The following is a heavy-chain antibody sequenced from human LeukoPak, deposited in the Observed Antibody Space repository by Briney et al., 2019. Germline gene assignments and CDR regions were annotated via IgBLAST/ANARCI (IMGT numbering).Heavy chain of an antibody. V-gene: IGHV1-2*02. Sequence: ASVKVSCKASGYTFTGYYMHWVRQAPGQGLEWMGWINPNSGGTNYAQKFQGRVTMTRDTSISTAYMELSRLRSDDTAVYYCARDPPRRYYDSSGYYPISPWFDPWGQGTLVTVSS. CDR3: ARDPPRRYYDSSGYYPISPWFDP. CDR2: INPNSGGT. D-gene: IGHD3-22*01. CDR1: GYTFTGYY. J-gene: IGHJ5*02.